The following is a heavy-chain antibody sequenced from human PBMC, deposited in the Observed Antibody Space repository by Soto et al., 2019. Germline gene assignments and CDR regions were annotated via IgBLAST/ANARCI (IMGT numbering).Heavy chain of an antibody. CDR3: ARDEMSKTYYDFWSGYYRAPHNSFDI. V-gene: IGHV1-18*04. Sequence: AAVKVSCKASGYPFTSYGIRWVRQAPGQGLEWMGWISAYNGNTNYAQKLQGRVTMTTDTSTSTAYMELRSLRSDDTAVYYCARDEMSKTYYDFWSGYYRAPHNSFDIWGQGTMVTVS. D-gene: IGHD3-3*01. J-gene: IGHJ3*02. CDR2: ISAYNGNT. CDR1: GYPFTSYG.